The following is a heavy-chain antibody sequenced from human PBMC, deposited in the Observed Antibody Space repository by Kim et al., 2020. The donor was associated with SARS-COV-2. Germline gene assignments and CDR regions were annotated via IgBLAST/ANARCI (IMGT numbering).Heavy chain of an antibody. CDR3: ARDRTPYYRKTWYDAIDI. D-gene: IGHD3-10*01. CDR1: GFTFSDYW. CDR2: IREDGSLD. J-gene: IGHJ3*02. V-gene: IGHV3-7*03. Sequence: GGSLRLSCAASGFTFSDYWMTWVRQAPGKGLEWVANIREDGSLDYYADSVKGRFTISRDNAKSALYLQMNSLRADDTAVYYCARDRTPYYRKTWYDAIDIWGQGTMVTVSS.